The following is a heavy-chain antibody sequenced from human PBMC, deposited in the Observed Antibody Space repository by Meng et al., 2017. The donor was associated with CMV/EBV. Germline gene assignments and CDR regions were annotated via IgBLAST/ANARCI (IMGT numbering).Heavy chain of an antibody. CDR1: GGSISSSIYY. CDR3: ARDLRHCSSTSCSDD. V-gene: IGHV4-39*07. J-gene: IGHJ4*02. D-gene: IGHD2-2*01. Sequence: SETLSLTGTVPGGSISSSIYYWGWIRQPPGKGLEWIGSIYYSGSTHYNPSLKSRVTISVDTSKNQFSLKLRSGTAADTAVYYCARDLRHCSSTSCSDDWGQGTPVTVSS. CDR2: IYYSGST.